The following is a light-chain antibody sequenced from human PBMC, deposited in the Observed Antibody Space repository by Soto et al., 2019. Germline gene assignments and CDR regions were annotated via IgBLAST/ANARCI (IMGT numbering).Light chain of an antibody. CDR2: SNN. V-gene: IGLV1-44*01. CDR1: SSNIGINT. CDR3: AAWDDTLNGYV. Sequence: QSALTQPPSASGTPGQRVIISCSGSSSNIGINTVNWYQQLPGTAPKLLIYSNNQRPSGVPGRFSGSKSGTSASLAISGLQSGDEADYYCAAWDDTLNGYVFGTGTKVTVL. J-gene: IGLJ1*01.